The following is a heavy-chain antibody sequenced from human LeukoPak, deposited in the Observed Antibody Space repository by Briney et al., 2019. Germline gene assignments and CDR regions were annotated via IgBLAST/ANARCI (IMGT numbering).Heavy chain of an antibody. Sequence: SDTLSLLCSVCAGSISIYYWSWIRHPPGEGVEWIGYFYYSGSTNYNPPLKSRVTISVDTSKNQFSLKLSSVTAADTAVYYCARDWTVWFGELPNWFDPWGQGTLVTVSS. V-gene: IGHV4-59*12. CDR2: FYYSGST. CDR3: ARDWTVWFGELPNWFDP. CDR1: AGSISIYY. D-gene: IGHD3-10*01. J-gene: IGHJ5*02.